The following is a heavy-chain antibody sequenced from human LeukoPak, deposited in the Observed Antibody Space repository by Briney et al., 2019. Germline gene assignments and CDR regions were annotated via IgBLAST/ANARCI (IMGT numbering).Heavy chain of an antibody. CDR3: ATSHSGCATSDSGYHRERYNWFDL. CDR2: ISYDGSNK. D-gene: IGHD5-12*01. Sequence: GGSLRLSCAASGFTFSSYAMHWVRQAPGKGLEWVAVISYDGSNKYYSDSVKGRFTISRDNSKNTLYLQMNSLRAEDTAVYYCATSHSGCATSDSGYHRERYNWFDLWGQGTLVTVSS. J-gene: IGHJ5*02. CDR1: GFTFSSYA. V-gene: IGHV3-30*04.